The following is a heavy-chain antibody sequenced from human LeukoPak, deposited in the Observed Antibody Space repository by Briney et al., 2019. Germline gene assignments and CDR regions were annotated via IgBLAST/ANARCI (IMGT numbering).Heavy chain of an antibody. V-gene: IGHV4-34*01. CDR1: GGSFSGYY. Sequence: SETLSLTCAVYGGSFSGYYWSWIRQPPGKWLEWIGEINHSGSTNYNPSLKSRVTISVDTSKNQFSLKLSSVTAADTAVYYCAGGVFTGYYMNWGQGTLVTVSS. CDR3: AGGVFTGYYMN. CDR2: INHSGST. D-gene: IGHD3-9*01. J-gene: IGHJ4*02.